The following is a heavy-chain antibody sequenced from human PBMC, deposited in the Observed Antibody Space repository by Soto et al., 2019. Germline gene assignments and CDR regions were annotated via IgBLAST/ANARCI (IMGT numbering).Heavy chain of an antibody. J-gene: IGHJ4*02. Sequence: EVQLVESGGGLVQPGRSLRLSCAASGFTFDDYAMHWVRQAPGKGLEWVSGISWNSGSIGYADSVKGRFTISRDNAKNSLYLQMNSLRDEDTAVYYCARESPSSQWLPTRYVDYWGQGTLVTVSS. CDR1: GFTFDDYA. D-gene: IGHD6-19*01. CDR2: ISWNSGSI. V-gene: IGHV3-9*01. CDR3: ARESPSSQWLPTRYVDY.